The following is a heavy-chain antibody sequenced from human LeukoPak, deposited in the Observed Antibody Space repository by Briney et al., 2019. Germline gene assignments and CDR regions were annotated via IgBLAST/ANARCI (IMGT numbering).Heavy chain of an antibody. CDR1: GFTFSSFG. D-gene: IGHD3-22*01. Sequence: GGSLRLSCAASGFTFSSFGVHWVRQAPGKGLEWVAVISYDGSNTYYADSVKGRFTISRDNSKNTLYLQMNSLRAEDTAVYYCAKTLYYYDSSGYLYYFDYWGQGTLVTVSS. CDR2: ISYDGSNT. J-gene: IGHJ4*02. CDR3: AKTLYYYDSSGYLYYFDY. V-gene: IGHV3-30*18.